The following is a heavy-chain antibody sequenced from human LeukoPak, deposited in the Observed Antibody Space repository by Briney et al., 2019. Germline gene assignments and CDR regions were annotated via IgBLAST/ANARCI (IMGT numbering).Heavy chain of an antibody. CDR1: GYTFTGYY. CDR3: ARIVRGVLNWFDP. J-gene: IGHJ5*02. V-gene: IGHV1-2*02. Sequence: ASVKVSCKASGYTFTGYYMHWVRQAPGQGLEWMGWINPNSGGTNYAQKFQGRVTMTRDASISTAYMELSRLRSDDTAVYYCARIVRGVLNWFDPWGQGTLVTVSS. CDR2: INPNSGGT. D-gene: IGHD3-10*02.